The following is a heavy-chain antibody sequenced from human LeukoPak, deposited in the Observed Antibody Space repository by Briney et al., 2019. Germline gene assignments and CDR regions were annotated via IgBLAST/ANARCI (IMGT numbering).Heavy chain of an antibody. Sequence: GGSLRLSCAASGFTFSSYSMNWVRQAPGKGLEWVSSISSSSNYIHYADSVKGRFTISRDNAKNSLYLQMNSLRAEDTAVYHCARGTGAFDIWGQGTMVTVSS. CDR3: ARGTGAFDI. CDR2: ISSSSNYI. CDR1: GFTFSSYS. V-gene: IGHV3-21*01. D-gene: IGHD3-10*01. J-gene: IGHJ3*02.